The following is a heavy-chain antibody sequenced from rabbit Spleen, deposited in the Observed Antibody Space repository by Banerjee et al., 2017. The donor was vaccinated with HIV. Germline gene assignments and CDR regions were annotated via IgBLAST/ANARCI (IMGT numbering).Heavy chain of an antibody. D-gene: IGHD4-1*01. J-gene: IGHJ4*01. Sequence: QEQLEESGGDLVKPEGTLKLSCTASGFSFSNKAEMCWVRQAPGKGLEWIACTAAGNSGSTYYESWAKGRFTISKTSSTTVTLQMTSLTAADTATYFCARETSSGWGIVSFYFNLWGPGTLVTVS. CDR1: GFSFSNKAE. CDR2: TAAGNSGST. V-gene: IGHV1S45*01. CDR3: ARETSSGWGIVSFYFNL.